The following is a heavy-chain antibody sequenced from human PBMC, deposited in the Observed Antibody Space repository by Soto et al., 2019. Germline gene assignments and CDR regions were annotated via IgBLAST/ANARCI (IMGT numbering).Heavy chain of an antibody. CDR1: GFTFSTYG. Sequence: QVQLVESGGGVVQPGRSLRLSCAASGFTFSTYGVHWVRQAPGKGLEWVAGISYEGSNKYYADSVKGRFTISRDNSKNTLFLQMNSLRTEDTAVYYCARDRGTFSGSPPRYWGQGTLVTVST. V-gene: IGHV3-30*03. CDR3: ARDRGTFSGSPPRY. J-gene: IGHJ4*02. D-gene: IGHD3-22*01. CDR2: ISYEGSNK.